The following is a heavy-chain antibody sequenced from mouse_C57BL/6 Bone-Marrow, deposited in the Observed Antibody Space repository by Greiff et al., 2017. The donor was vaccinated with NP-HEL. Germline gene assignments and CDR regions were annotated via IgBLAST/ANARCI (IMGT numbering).Heavy chain of an antibody. CDR1: GYTFTSYG. Sequence: VKLQQSGAELARPGASVKLSCKASGYTFTSYGISWVKQRTGQGLEWIGEIYPRSGNTYYNEKFKGKATLPVDKSSSTAYMELRSLTSEDSAVYFCARRQRKLHVSFAYGGRGTLVTVSA. J-gene: IGHJ3*01. CDR3: ARRQRKLHVSFAY. V-gene: IGHV1-81*01. D-gene: IGHD3-2*02. CDR2: IYPRSGNT.